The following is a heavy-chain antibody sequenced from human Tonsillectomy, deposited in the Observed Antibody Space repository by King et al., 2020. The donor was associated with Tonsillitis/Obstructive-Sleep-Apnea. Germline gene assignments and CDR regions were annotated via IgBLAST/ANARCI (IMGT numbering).Heavy chain of an antibody. Sequence: VQLVESGAEVKKPGASVNLSCKASGYTFTSYYLHWVRQAPGQGLEWRGIINPSSGSTSYAQKFQARVTMTRDTSTSTVYMELSSLRSEDAAVYYCARVRDYSDSSGYTFDYWGQGTLVTVSS. D-gene: IGHD3-22*01. CDR3: ARVRDYSDSSGYTFDY. V-gene: IGHV1-46*01. J-gene: IGHJ4*02. CDR1: GYTFTSYY. CDR2: INPSSGST.